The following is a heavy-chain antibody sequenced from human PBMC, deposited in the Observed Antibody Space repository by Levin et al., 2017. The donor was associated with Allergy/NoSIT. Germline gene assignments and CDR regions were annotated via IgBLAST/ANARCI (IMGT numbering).Heavy chain of an antibody. Sequence: GESLKISCKGSGYSFTSYWIGWVRQMPGKGLEWMGIIYPGDSDTRYSPSFQCQVTISADKSISTAYLQWSSLKASDTAMYYCARLRSLRYFDWLSQWDAFDIWGQGTMVTVSS. J-gene: IGHJ3*02. CDR1: GYSFTSYW. V-gene: IGHV5-51*01. D-gene: IGHD3-9*01. CDR2: IYPGDSDT. CDR3: ARLRSLRYFDWLSQWDAFDI.